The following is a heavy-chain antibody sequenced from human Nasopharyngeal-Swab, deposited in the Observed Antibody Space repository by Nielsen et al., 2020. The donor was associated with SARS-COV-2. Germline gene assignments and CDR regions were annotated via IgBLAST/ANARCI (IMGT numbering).Heavy chain of an antibody. CDR2: ISGSGGST. D-gene: IGHD3-10*01. V-gene: IGHV3-23*01. J-gene: IGHJ5*02. CDR1: GFTFSSYA. Sequence: GESLKISCAASGFTFSSYAMSWVRQAPGKGLEWVSAISGSGGSTYYADSVKGRFTISRDNSKNTLYLQMNSLRAEDTAVYYCAKDNGRITMVRGVRWFDPWGQGTPVTVSS. CDR3: AKDNGRITMVRGVRWFDP.